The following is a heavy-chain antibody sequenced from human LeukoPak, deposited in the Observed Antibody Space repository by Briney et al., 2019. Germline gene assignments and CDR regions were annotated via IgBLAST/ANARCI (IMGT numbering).Heavy chain of an antibody. D-gene: IGHD3-16*01. J-gene: IGHJ6*03. CDR2: IYYSGST. CDR1: GGSISSYY. Sequence: SETLSLTCTVAGGSISSYYWSWIRQPPGKGLEWIGYIYYSGSTNYNPSLKSRVTISVDTSKNQFSLKLSSVTAADTAVYYCARETSQKGAHYMDVWGKGTTVTISS. V-gene: IGHV4-59*01. CDR3: ARETSQKGAHYMDV.